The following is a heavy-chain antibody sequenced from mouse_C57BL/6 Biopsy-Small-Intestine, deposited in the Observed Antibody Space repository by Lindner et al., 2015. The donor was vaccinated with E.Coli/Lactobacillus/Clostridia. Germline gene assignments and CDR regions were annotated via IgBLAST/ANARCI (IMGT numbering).Heavy chain of an antibody. J-gene: IGHJ1*03. CDR1: GYTFTSYD. CDR2: IYPRDGSS. CDR3: ARDYYGSSFWYFDV. Sequence: VQLQESGAELVKPGASVKLSCKASGYTFTSYDINWVKQRPGQGLEWIGWIYPRDGSSKYNEKFKGKVTLTVDTSSSTAYMELHSLTSEDSAVYFCARDYYGSSFWYFDVWGTGTTVTVSS. D-gene: IGHD1-1*01. V-gene: IGHV1-85*01.